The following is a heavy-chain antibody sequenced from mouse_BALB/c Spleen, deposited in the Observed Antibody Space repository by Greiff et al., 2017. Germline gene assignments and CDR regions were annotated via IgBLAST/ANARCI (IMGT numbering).Heavy chain of an antibody. CDR2: INPSNGGT. J-gene: IGHJ4*01. V-gene: IGHV1S81*02. D-gene: IGHD1-2*01. Sequence: QVQLQQPGAELVKPGASVKLSCKASGYTFTSYYMYWVKQRPGQGLEWIGEINPSNGGTNFNEKFKSKATLTVDKSSSTAYMQLSSLTSEDSAVYYCTRGGHYYGYDAMDYWGQGTSVTVSS. CDR1: GYTFTSYY. CDR3: TRGGHYYGYDAMDY.